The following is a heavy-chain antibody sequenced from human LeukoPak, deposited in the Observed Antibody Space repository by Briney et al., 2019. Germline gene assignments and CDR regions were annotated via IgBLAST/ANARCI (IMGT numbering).Heavy chain of an antibody. J-gene: IGHJ4*02. Sequence: GGSLRLSCTASGFIFSNDPMNWVRQAPGQGLEWLSNIRDTGTDMYYVESVKGRFTISRDNAKNSLFLQMNSLRVEDTAVYYCVRDQSWSFDSWGQGTLVTVSS. V-gene: IGHV3-48*01. CDR1: GFIFSNDP. D-gene: IGHD3-10*01. CDR2: IRDTGTDM. CDR3: VRDQSWSFDS.